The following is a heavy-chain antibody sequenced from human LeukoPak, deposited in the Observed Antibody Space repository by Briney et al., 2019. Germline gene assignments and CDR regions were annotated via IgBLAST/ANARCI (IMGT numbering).Heavy chain of an antibody. D-gene: IGHD3-3*01. Sequence: SETLSLTCAVYGGSFSGYYWSWIRQPPGKGLEWIGEINHSGSTNYNPSLKSRATISVDTSKNQFSLKLSSVTAADTAVYYCAREVVMRFLDLFDYWGQGTLVTVSS. CDR2: INHSGST. CDR3: AREVVMRFLDLFDY. CDR1: GGSFSGYY. J-gene: IGHJ4*02. V-gene: IGHV4-34*01.